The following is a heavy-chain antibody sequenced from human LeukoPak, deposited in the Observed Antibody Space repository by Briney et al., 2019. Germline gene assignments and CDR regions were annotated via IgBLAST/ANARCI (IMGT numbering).Heavy chain of an antibody. J-gene: IGHJ4*02. D-gene: IGHD4-17*01. Sequence: GRSLRLSCAASGFTFSSYAMHWVRGAPGTGLEGVAVISYDGSNKYYADSVKGRFTISRDNSKNTLYLQMNSLRAEDTAVYYCASPPLRYGDYVGNYFDYGGQGTLVTVSS. CDR1: GFTFSSYA. V-gene: IGHV3-30-3*01. CDR3: ASPPLRYGDYVGNYFDY. CDR2: ISYDGSNK.